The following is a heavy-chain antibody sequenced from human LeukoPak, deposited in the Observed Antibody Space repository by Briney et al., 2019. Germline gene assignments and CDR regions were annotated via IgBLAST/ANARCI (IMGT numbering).Heavy chain of an antibody. CDR2: IIPIFGTA. J-gene: IGHJ6*02. CDR3: ARGGSSGYYNVGTYYYYGMDV. V-gene: IGHV1-69*13. CDR1: GGTFISYA. Sequence: GASVKVSCKASGGTFISYAISWVRQAPRQGLEWMGGIIPIFGTANYAQKFQGRVTITADESTSTAYMELSSLRSEDTAVYYCARGGSSGYYNVGTYYYYGMDVWGQGTTVTVSS. D-gene: IGHD3-22*01.